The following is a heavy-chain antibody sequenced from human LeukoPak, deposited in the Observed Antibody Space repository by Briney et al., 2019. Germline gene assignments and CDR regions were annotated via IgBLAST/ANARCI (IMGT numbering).Heavy chain of an antibody. D-gene: IGHD3-22*01. CDR2: IIPIFGTA. CDR3: ARGSSGYYYDGDAFDI. V-gene: IGHV1-69*05. J-gene: IGHJ3*02. Sequence: SVKVSCKASGGTFSSYAISWVRQAPGQGLEWMGVIIPIFGTANYAQKFQGRVTITTDESTSTAYMELSSLRSEDTAVYYCARGSSGYYYDGDAFDIWGQGTMVTVSS. CDR1: GGTFSSYA.